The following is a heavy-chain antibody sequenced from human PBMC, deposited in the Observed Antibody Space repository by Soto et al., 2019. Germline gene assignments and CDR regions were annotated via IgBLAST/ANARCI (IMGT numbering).Heavy chain of an antibody. CDR3: ARDCSGTGCRINPFDY. Sequence: QVQLVQSGAEVKKPGASVKVSCKTSGYTFSSYGISWVRQAPGQGLEWMGWISAYNGNTNYAQKVQGRVTVTRDTSTSTAYMELRSLRSDDTAMYYCARDCSGTGCRINPFDYWGQGTLVTVSS. V-gene: IGHV1-18*01. D-gene: IGHD2-2*01. CDR1: GYTFSSYG. CDR2: ISAYNGNT. J-gene: IGHJ4*02.